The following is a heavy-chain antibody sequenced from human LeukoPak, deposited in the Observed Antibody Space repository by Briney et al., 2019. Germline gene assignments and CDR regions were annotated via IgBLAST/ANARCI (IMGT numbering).Heavy chain of an antibody. CDR2: IYTSGCT. CDR1: AGSISNYY. D-gene: IGHD2-2*01. Sequence: PSETLSLTCTVSAGSISNYYWSWIRQPAGKGLEWIGRIYTSGCTNYNPSLESRVTMSVDTSKNQFSLKLTSVTAADTAVYYCAREYCSSSSCFHYSYYYFMDVWGKGTKVTVSS. V-gene: IGHV4-4*07. J-gene: IGHJ6*04. CDR3: AREYCSSSSCFHYSYYYFMDV.